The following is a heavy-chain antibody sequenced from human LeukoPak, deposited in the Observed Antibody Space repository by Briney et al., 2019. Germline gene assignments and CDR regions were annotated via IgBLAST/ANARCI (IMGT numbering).Heavy chain of an antibody. CDR2: MSGSGGST. Sequence: GGSLRLSCAASGFTFSSYAMSWVRQAPGKGLEWVSAMSGSGGSTYYADSVKGQFTISRDNSKNTLYLQMNSLRAEDTAVYYCAKGLRGYSYGPYNWFDPWGQGTLVTVSS. J-gene: IGHJ5*02. D-gene: IGHD5-18*01. CDR3: AKGLRGYSYGPYNWFDP. CDR1: GFTFSSYA. V-gene: IGHV3-23*01.